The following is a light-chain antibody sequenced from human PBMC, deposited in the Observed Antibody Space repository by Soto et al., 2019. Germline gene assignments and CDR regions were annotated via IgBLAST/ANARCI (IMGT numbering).Light chain of an antibody. Sequence: EIVLTQSPGTLSLSPGERVTLSCRASQSVSSSYLAWYQQKPAQAPRLLIYGASNRATGIPDRFSGSGSGTDFSLTISSLEPADVAVDYCQQYCGSPPYTFGQGTKLEIK. J-gene: IGKJ2*01. CDR2: GAS. CDR1: QSVSSSY. CDR3: QQYCGSPPYT. V-gene: IGKV3-20*01.